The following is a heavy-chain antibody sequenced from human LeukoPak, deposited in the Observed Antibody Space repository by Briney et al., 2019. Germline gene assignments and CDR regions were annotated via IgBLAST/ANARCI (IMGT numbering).Heavy chain of an antibody. CDR1: GGTFSSYA. V-gene: IGHV1-69*05. D-gene: IGHD2-2*02. CDR3: ARDTRYCSSTSCYTYWFDP. Sequence: SVKVSCKASGGTFSSYAISWVRQAPGQGLEWMGGIIPIFGTANYAQKFQGRVTITTDESTSTAYMELSSLRSEDTAVYYCARDTRYCSSTSCYTYWFDPWGQGTLVTVSP. CDR2: IIPIFGTA. J-gene: IGHJ5*02.